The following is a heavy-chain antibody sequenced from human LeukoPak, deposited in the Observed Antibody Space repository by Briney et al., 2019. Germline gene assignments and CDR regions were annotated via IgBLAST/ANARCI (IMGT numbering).Heavy chain of an antibody. Sequence: GGSLRLSCAASGFTFSSYGMHWVRQAPGKGLEWVAFIRYDGSNKYYADSVKGRFTISRDNSKNTLYLQMTSLRAADTAVAYCTIDYFDFWSGYYPDYSGQGHLVTVSS. V-gene: IGHV3-30*02. J-gene: IGHJ4*02. CDR3: TIDYFDFWSGYYPDY. CDR1: GFTFSSYG. CDR2: IRYDGSNK. D-gene: IGHD3-3*01.